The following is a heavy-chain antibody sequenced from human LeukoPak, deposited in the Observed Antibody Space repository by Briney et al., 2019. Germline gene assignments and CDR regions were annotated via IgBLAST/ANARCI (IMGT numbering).Heavy chain of an antibody. D-gene: IGHD3/OR15-3a*01. J-gene: IGHJ4*02. Sequence: GGSLTLSCAASGFTFSTYEINWVRRSPGKGLEWLSYISAGGSAIYYADSVKGRFTISRDNAKNTLYLQMNSLRAEDTAVYYCARHPDWTLDYWGQGTLVTVSS. CDR1: GFTFSTYE. CDR2: ISAGGSAI. V-gene: IGHV3-48*03. CDR3: ARHPDWTLDY.